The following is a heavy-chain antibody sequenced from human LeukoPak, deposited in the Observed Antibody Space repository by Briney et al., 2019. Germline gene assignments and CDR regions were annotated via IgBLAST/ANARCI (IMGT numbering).Heavy chain of an antibody. CDR1: GYSFTSYW. D-gene: IGHD2-2*01. CDR3: ARVVPAAVNWFDP. V-gene: IGHV5-10-1*01. J-gene: IGHJ5*02. Sequence: GESLKISCKGSGYSFTSYWISWVRQMPGKGLAWMGRIDPSDSYTNFSPSLQGHVTLSADKSISTAYLQWSSLKASDTAMYYCARVVPAAVNWFDPWGQGTLVTVSS. CDR2: IDPSDSYT.